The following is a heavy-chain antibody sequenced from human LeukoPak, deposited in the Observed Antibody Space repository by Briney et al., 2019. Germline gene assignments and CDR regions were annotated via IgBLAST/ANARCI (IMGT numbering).Heavy chain of an antibody. V-gene: IGHV3-7*01. CDR1: GFTFSSYW. CDR3: AKDQSHHDSSGSLYDP. D-gene: IGHD3-22*01. Sequence: GGSLKLSCAASGFTFSSYWMSWVRQAPGKGLEWVANIKQDGSEKYYVDSVKGRFTISRDNSENTLYLQMNSLRVEDTAVYYCAKDQSHHDSSGSLYDPWGQGSLVTVSS. CDR2: IKQDGSEK. J-gene: IGHJ5*02.